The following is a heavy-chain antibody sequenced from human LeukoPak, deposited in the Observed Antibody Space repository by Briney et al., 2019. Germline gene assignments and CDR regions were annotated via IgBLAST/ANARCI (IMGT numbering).Heavy chain of an antibody. CDR2: IYSGGST. CDR3: ARSRGLSYYGSGSYYTWFDY. V-gene: IGHV3-53*01. D-gene: IGHD3-10*01. CDR1: GVTVSSNY. Sequence: PGGSLRLSCAASGVTVSSNYMSWVSQAPGKGLEWDSVIYSGGSTYYADSVKGRFTISRDNSKNTLYLQMNSLRAEDTAVYHCARSRGLSYYGSGSYYTWFDYWGQGTLVTVSS. J-gene: IGHJ4*02.